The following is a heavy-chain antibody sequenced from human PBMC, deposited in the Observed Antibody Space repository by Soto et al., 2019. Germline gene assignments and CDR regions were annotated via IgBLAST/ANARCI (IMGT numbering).Heavy chain of an antibody. CDR2: ISGSGGST. Sequence: GGSLRLSCAASGFTFSSYAMSWVRQAPGKGLEWVSAISGSGGSTYYADSVKGRFTISRDNSKNTLYLQMNSLRAEDTAVYYCAKDGPRGKGIAAAGTYYFDYWGQGTLVTVSS. D-gene: IGHD6-13*01. J-gene: IGHJ4*02. CDR3: AKDGPRGKGIAAAGTYYFDY. V-gene: IGHV3-23*01. CDR1: GFTFSSYA.